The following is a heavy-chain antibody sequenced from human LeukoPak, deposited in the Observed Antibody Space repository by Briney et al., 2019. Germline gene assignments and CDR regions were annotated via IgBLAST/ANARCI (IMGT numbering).Heavy chain of an antibody. CDR1: GFTFSDYY. CDR3: VRERIVTGFPPDI. J-gene: IGHJ3*02. CDR2: ISSSGTI. D-gene: IGHD3-9*01. Sequence: GGSLRLSCAASGFTFSDYYMSWIRQAPGKGLEWVSYISSSGTIYYADSVKGRFTISRDNAKNSLYLQMNSLRAEDTAIYYCVRERIVTGFPPDIWGQGTVVTVSS. V-gene: IGHV3-11*01.